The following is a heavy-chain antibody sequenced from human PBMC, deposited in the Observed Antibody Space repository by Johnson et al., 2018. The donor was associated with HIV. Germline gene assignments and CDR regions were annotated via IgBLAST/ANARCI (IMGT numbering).Heavy chain of an antibody. CDR1: GFTFSSYD. J-gene: IGHJ3*02. CDR3: ARGAGYNFWSGYYAGRNAFDT. Sequence: VQLVESGGGLVQPGGSLRLSCSASGFTFSSYDMPWVRQATGNGLEWVSAIGTAGDTYYPGSVKGRFTISRENAKNSLYLQMNSLRAGDTAVYYCARGAGYNFWSGYYAGRNAFDTWGQGTMVTVSS. D-gene: IGHD3-3*01. CDR2: IGTAGDT. V-gene: IGHV3-13*01.